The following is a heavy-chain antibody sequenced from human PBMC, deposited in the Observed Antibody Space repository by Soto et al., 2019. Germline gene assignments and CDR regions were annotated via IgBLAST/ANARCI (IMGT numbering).Heavy chain of an antibody. D-gene: IGHD2-15*01. CDR3: ALGVVAATFDY. J-gene: IGHJ4*02. V-gene: IGHV4-34*01. Sequence: SETLSLTCAVYGGSFSGYYWSWIRQPPGKGLEWIGEINHSGSTNYNPSLKSRVTISVDTSKNQFSLKLSSVTAADTAVYYCALGVVAATFDYWGQGTLVTVSA. CDR1: GGSFSGYY. CDR2: INHSGST.